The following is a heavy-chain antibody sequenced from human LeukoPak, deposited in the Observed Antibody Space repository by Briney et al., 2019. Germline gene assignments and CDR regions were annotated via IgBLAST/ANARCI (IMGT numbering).Heavy chain of an antibody. V-gene: IGHV3-20*04. CDR3: ARGYGGNTPLGVLDY. J-gene: IGHJ4*02. CDR2: INWNGGST. Sequence: GGSLRLSCAASGFTFDDYGMSWVRQAPGKGLEWVSGINWNGGSTGYADSVKGRFTISRDNAKNSLYLQMNSLRAEDTALYYCARGYGGNTPLGVLDYWGQGTLVTVSS. CDR1: GFTFDDYG. D-gene: IGHD4-23*01.